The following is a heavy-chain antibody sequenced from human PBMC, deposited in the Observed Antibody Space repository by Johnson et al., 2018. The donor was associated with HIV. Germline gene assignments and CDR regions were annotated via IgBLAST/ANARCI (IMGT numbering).Heavy chain of an antibody. D-gene: IGHD3-10*01. V-gene: IGHV3-9*01. CDR1: GFTFDDYA. CDR3: ARRGITIVADAFDI. CDR2: ISWNSGSI. J-gene: IGHJ3*02. Sequence: VQLVESGGGLVQPGRSLRLSCAASGFTFDDYAMHWVRQAPGKGLEWVSGISWNSGSIGYADSVKGRFTISRDNAKKLLYLQMYSLRAEDTAFYYCARRGITIVADAFDIWGQGTMVTVSS.